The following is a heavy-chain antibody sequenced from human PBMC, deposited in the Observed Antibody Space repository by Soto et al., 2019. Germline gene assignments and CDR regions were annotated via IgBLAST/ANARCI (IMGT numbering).Heavy chain of an antibody. Sequence: TSETLSLTCTVSGGSISSSSYYWGWIRQPPGKGLEWIGSIYYSGNTYNNPSLKTRVTISVDTSKNQFSLRLSSVTAADTAVYYCATAGGAYYNVLTGPCDWGQGTLVTVSS. J-gene: IGHJ4*02. CDR2: IYYSGNT. V-gene: IGHV4-39*01. D-gene: IGHD3-9*01. CDR1: GGSISSSSYY. CDR3: ATAGGAYYNVLTGPCD.